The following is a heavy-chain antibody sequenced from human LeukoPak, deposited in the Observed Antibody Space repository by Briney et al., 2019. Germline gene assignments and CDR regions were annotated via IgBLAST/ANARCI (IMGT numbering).Heavy chain of an antibody. Sequence: PSETLSLTCTVSGGSISSGDYYWSWLRQPPGKGLEWIGYIYYSGSTYYNPSLKSRVTISVDTYKNQFSLKLSSVTAADTAVYYCARDRAVGLRAFDIWGQGTMVTVSS. CDR2: IYYSGST. J-gene: IGHJ3*02. CDR3: ARDRAVGLRAFDI. D-gene: IGHD3-10*01. CDR1: GGSISSGDYY. V-gene: IGHV4-30-4*01.